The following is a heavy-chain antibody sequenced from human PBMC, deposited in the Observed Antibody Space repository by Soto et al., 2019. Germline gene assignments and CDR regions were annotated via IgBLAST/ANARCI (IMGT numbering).Heavy chain of an antibody. CDR2: IYYSGST. J-gene: IGHJ6*02. CDR1: GGSISSSSYY. Sequence: SETLSLTCTVSGGSISSSSYYWGWIRQPPGKGLEWIGSIYYSGSTYYNPSLKSRVTISVDTSKNQFSLKLSSVTAADTAVYYCARRPKGADYYYYGMDVWGQGTTVTVSS. CDR3: ARRPKGADYYYYGMDV. V-gene: IGHV4-39*01.